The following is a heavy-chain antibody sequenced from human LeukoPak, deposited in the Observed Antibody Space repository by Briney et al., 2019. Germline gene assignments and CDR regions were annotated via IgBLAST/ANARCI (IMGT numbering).Heavy chain of an antibody. J-gene: IGHJ4*02. V-gene: IGHV3-21*01. CDR2: ISSSSSYI. Sequence: GGSLRLSCAASGFTFSSYSMNWVRQAPGKGLEWVSSISSSSSYIYYAGSVKGRFTISRDNAKNSLYLQMNSLRAEDTAVYYCASEFLYYDILTGYPTHNFFDYWGQGTLVTVSS. D-gene: IGHD3-9*01. CDR1: GFTFSSYS. CDR3: ASEFLYYDILTGYPTHNFFDY.